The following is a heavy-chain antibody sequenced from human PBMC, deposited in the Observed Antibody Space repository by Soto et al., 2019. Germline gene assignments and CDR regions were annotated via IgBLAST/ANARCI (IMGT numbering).Heavy chain of an antibody. D-gene: IGHD3-22*01. CDR2: ISSSSSYT. Sequence: GGSLRLSCAASGFTFSDYYMSWIRQAPGKGLEWVSYISSSSSYTNYADSVKGRFTISRDNAKNSLYLQMNSLRAEDTAVYYCARARGGSSGYYLDYWGQGTLVTVSS. CDR3: ARARGGSSGYYLDY. CDR1: GFTFSDYY. V-gene: IGHV3-11*06. J-gene: IGHJ4*02.